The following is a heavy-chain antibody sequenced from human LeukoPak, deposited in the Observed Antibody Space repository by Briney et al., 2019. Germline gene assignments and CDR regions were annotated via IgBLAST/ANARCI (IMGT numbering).Heavy chain of an antibody. CDR2: INHSGST. CDR1: GGSFSGYY. CDR3: ARGLYHSVKCSSTSCYTIDP. V-gene: IGHV4-34*01. D-gene: IGHD2-2*02. J-gene: IGHJ5*02. Sequence: SETLSLTCAVYGGSFSGYYWSLIRQPPGKGLEWIGEINHSGSTNYNPSLKSRVTISVDTSKNQFSLKLSSVTAADTAVYYCARGLYHSVKCSSTSCYTIDPWGQGTLVTVSS.